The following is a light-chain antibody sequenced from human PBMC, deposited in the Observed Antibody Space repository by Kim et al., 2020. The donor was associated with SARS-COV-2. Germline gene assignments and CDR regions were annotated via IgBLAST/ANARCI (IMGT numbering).Light chain of an antibody. Sequence: YPGERAILSCRASKNVRNYLAWYQQRPGQPPRLLIHDASVRAAGIPARFSASGSGTDFTLTINSLEPEDFAVYYCQQRSDWPPLTFGGGTKVDIK. CDR1: KNVRNY. CDR2: DAS. V-gene: IGKV3-11*01. J-gene: IGKJ4*01. CDR3: QQRSDWPPLT.